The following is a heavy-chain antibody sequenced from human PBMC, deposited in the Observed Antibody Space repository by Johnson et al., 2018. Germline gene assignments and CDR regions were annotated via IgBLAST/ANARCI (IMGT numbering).Heavy chain of an antibody. CDR1: GGSIGGFY. V-gene: IGHV4-59*01. CDR2: IYSSGTT. CDR3: ARVVRVRDYDYYYMDV. J-gene: IGHJ6*03. Sequence: QVQLQESGPGLVKPSETLSLACTISGGSIGGFYWSWIRQLPWKGLEWIGYIYSSGTTRHNSSLKSRVTISLDTSKNQFSLNVYSVTAADTAMYYCARVVRVRDYDYYYMDVWGNGAAVIVSS. D-gene: IGHD2-21*01.